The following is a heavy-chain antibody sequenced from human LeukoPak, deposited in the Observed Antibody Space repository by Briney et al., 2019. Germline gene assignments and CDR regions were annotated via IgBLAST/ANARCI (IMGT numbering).Heavy chain of an antibody. D-gene: IGHD3-22*01. CDR2: IYHSGST. CDR3: ARAKDDSSGYYSSRGDYFDY. CDR1: GGSISSGGYS. V-gene: IGHV4-30-2*01. Sequence: SQTLSLTCAVSGGSISSGGYSWRWIRQPPGKGLEWIGYIYHSGSTYYNPSLKSRVTISVDRSKNQFSLKLSSVTAADTAVYYCARAKDDSSGYYSSRGDYFDYWGQGTLVTVSS. J-gene: IGHJ4*02.